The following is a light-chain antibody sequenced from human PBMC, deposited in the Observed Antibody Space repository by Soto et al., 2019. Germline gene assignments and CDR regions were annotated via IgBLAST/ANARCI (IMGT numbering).Light chain of an antibody. V-gene: IGKV3-15*01. CDR3: QQYDNWPLT. Sequence: EVVMTQSPATLSVSPGEGATLYCRASQSIRSNLAWCQKKPGQSHRLLIYGASTRATAVPARFSGSGSGTEFTLTISSLQSEDFAVYYCQQYDNWPLTFGGGTQVEIK. CDR2: GAS. J-gene: IGKJ4*01. CDR1: QSIRSN.